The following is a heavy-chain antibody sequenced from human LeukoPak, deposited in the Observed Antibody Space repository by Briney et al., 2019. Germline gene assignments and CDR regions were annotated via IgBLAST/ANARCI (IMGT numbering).Heavy chain of an antibody. Sequence: GGSLRLSCAASGFTFSNAWMSWVRQAPGKGLEWVGRIESKSDGGTTDYAAPVKGRFTVSRDDSKSTLYLQMNSLKTEDTAVYYCTTDLWFADLLFDYWGQGTLVTVSS. CDR1: GFTFSNAW. V-gene: IGHV3-15*04. CDR3: TTDLWFADLLFDY. CDR2: IESKSDGGTT. D-gene: IGHD3-10*01. J-gene: IGHJ4*02.